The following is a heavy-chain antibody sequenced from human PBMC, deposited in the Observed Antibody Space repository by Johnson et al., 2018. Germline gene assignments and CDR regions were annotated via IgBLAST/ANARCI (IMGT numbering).Heavy chain of an antibody. CDR2: IRTRSRII. CDR1: GFTFSTYN. CDR3: ARKFDV. V-gene: IGHV3-48*02. J-gene: IGHJ6*02. Sequence: VQLVESGGDLVQPGGSLRLSCVGSGFTFSTYNMNWVRQAPGKGLEWVSHIRTRSRIIYYADPVKGRFTISRDNAKNSLYLQMNSLREADTAGYFCARKFDVGGQGTTVTVSS.